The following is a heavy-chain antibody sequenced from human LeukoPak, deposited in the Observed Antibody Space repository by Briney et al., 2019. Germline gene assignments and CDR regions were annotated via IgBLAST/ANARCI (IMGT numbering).Heavy chain of an antibody. V-gene: IGHV1-8*01. CDR3: ARGPRNDP. CDR2: VHPDTGYA. J-gene: IGHJ5*02. D-gene: IGHD1-14*01. CDR1: GYPFTTYE. Sequence: ASVKVSCKTSGYPFTTYEINWVRQAAGQGLEWMGWVHPDTGYADYAQKFQGRVTMTCDTSISTAYMELSSLRSDDTAVYFCARGPRNDPWGQGTLVTVSS.